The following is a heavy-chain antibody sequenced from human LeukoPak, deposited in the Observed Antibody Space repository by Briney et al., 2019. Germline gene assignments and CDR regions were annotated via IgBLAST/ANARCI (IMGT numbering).Heavy chain of an antibody. J-gene: IGHJ4*02. D-gene: IGHD3-16*01. CDR1: GYTFTGYY. V-gene: IGHV1-2*02. CDR2: INPNSGGT. Sequence: ASVKVSCKASGYTFTGYYMHWVRQAPGQGLEWMGWINPNSGGTNYAQKLQGRVTMTTDTSTSTAYMELRSLRSDDTAVYYCARVGYDYVWGSYTPNYYFDYWGQGTLVTVSS. CDR3: ARVGYDYVWGSYTPNYYFDY.